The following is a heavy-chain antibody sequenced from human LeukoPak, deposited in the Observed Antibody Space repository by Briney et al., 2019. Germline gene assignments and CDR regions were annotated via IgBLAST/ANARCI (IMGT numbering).Heavy chain of an antibody. CDR2: IYYSGST. D-gene: IGHD5-24*01. CDR1: GGSISSYY. V-gene: IGHV4-59*12. J-gene: IGHJ3*02. CDR3: ARDVGDGYNSKAFDI. Sequence: SETLSLTCTVSGGSISSYYWSWIRQPPGKGLEWIGYIYYSGSTNYNPSLKSRVTISVDTSKNQFSLKLSSVTAADTAVYYCARDVGDGYNSKAFDIWGQGTMVTVSS.